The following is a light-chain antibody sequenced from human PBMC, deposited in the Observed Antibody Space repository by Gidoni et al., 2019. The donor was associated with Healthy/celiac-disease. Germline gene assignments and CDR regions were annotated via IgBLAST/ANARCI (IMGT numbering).Light chain of an antibody. Sequence: AIQLTQSPSSLSASVGDRVTITCRASQGISSALAWYQHKPGKAPKLLIYDASSLESGVPSRCSGSGSGTDFTLTISSLQPEDFATYYCQQFTLFGGGTKVEIK. J-gene: IGKJ4*01. CDR1: QGISSA. CDR3: QQFTL. V-gene: IGKV1-13*02. CDR2: DAS.